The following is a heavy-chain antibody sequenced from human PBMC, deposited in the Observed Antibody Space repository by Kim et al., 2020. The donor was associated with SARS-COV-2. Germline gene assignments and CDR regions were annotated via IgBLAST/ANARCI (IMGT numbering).Heavy chain of an antibody. D-gene: IGHD3-10*01. CDR1: GFTFGDYA. V-gene: IGHV3-49*04. Sequence: GGSLRLSCTASGFTFGDYAMSWVRQAPGKGLEWVGFIRSKAYGGTTEYAASVKGRFTISRDDSKSIAYLQMNSLKTEDTAVYYCTRDWLGANYYGSGSRPYYYYYYGMDVWGQGTTVTVSS. CDR3: TRDWLGANYYGSGSRPYYYYYYGMDV. J-gene: IGHJ6*02. CDR2: IRSKAYGGTT.